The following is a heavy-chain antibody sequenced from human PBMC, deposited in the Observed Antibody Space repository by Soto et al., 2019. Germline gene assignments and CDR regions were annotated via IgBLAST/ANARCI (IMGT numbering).Heavy chain of an antibody. J-gene: IGHJ4*02. V-gene: IGHV4-34*01. CDR2: INHSGSS. CDR1: GGSFSGYY. D-gene: IGHD2-15*01. Sequence: SETLSLTCAVYGGSFSGYYWSWIRQSPGKGLEWIGEINHSGSSISNPSLKSRVTISVDTSKNQFSLKLRSVTAADTAAYYCARGISLIVEVHRDAPDKYYFDSWSQGTLVTISS. CDR3: ARGISLIVEVHRDAPDKYYFDS.